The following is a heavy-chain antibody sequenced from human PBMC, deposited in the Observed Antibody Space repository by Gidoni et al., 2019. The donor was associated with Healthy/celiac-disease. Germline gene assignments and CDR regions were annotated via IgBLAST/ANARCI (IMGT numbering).Heavy chain of an antibody. CDR3: ARDQGVVAGAFDI. Sequence: QLQLQESGPGLVKPSETLSLTCTVSGGSIRSSSYSWGWIRQPPGKGLEWIGSIYYSGSTYYNPSLKSRVNISVDTSKNQFSLKLSSVTAADTAVYYCARDQGVVAGAFDIWGQGTMVTVSS. CDR2: IYYSGST. D-gene: IGHD2-15*01. J-gene: IGHJ3*02. CDR1: GGSIRSSSYS. V-gene: IGHV4-39*07.